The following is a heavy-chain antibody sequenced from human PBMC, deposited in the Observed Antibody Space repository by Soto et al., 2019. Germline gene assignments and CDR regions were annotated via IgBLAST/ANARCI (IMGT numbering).Heavy chain of an antibody. Sequence: GGSLRLSCAASGFTFSSYSMNWVRQAPGKGLEWVSSISSSSSYLYYADSVKGRFTISRDNAKNSLYLQMNSLRAEDTAVYYCARGGDIVVVPAAPLDYWGQGTLVTVSS. CDR1: GFTFSSYS. CDR2: ISSSSSYL. CDR3: ARGGDIVVVPAAPLDY. D-gene: IGHD2-2*01. V-gene: IGHV3-21*01. J-gene: IGHJ4*02.